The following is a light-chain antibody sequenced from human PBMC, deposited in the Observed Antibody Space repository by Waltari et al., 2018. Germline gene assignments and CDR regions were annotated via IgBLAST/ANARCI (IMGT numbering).Light chain of an antibody. Sequence: EVVLTQSPATMSLSPGERATLSCRASQSVASYLAWYQQKPGQAPRLLIYDASNRATGIPARFSGSGSGTDFTLTISSLDSEDFAVYYCQQRSNWPTFGGGTKVEIK. J-gene: IGKJ4*01. V-gene: IGKV3-11*01. CDR1: QSVASY. CDR3: QQRSNWPT. CDR2: DAS.